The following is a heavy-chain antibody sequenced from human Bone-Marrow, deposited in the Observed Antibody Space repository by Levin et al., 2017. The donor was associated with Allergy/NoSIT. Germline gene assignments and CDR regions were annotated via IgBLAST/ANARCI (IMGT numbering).Heavy chain of an antibody. CDR3: ARAGAAFFTVGATYFDY. V-gene: IGHV3-30*04. J-gene: IGHJ4*02. CDR1: GFTFSDYA. Sequence: PGGSLRLSCAASGFTFSDYAMHWVRQAPGKGLEWVAAMPYDGSNEYYADSVQGRFTISRDNSKDTLYLQMHSLRPQDSAVYYCARAGAAFFTVGATYFDYWGQGNLVTVSS. CDR2: MPYDGSNE. D-gene: IGHD1-26*01.